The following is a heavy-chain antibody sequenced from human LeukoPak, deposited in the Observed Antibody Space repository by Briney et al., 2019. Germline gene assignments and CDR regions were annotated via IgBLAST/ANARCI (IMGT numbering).Heavy chain of an antibody. J-gene: IGHJ6*03. V-gene: IGHV3-43*01. Sequence: GGSLRLSCAASGFTCDDYTMHWVRQAPGKGLEWVSLISWDGGSTYYADSVKGRFTISRDNSKNSLYLQMNSLRTEDTALYYCAKDLAVVTDVRTEVANWNYYYYYMDVWGKGTTVTVSS. CDR1: GFTCDDYT. CDR3: AKDLAVVTDVRTEVANWNYYYYYMDV. D-gene: IGHD4-23*01. CDR2: ISWDGGST.